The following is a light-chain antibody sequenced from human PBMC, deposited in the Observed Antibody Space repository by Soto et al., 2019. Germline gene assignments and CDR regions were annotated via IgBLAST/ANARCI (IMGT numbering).Light chain of an antibody. Sequence: EIVMTQSPVTLSVSPGERATLSCRASQSVRSNIAWYQQKPGQVPRLLIYGASTRAPGIRARFSGSGSGTEFTLTISSLQSEDFAVYYCQHYNNWPPWTFGQGTKVEIK. J-gene: IGKJ1*01. CDR2: GAS. CDR1: QSVRSN. CDR3: QHYNNWPPWT. V-gene: IGKV3-15*01.